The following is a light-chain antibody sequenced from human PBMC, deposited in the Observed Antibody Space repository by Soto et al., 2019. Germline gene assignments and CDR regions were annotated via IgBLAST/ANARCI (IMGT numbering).Light chain of an antibody. Sequence: EIVLTQSPGTLSLSPGERATFSCMAGQSVSSSYLVWYQQRPGQPPRLLIYGTSNRAAGIPDRFTGTGSGTDFTLTIYRLEPEDSAVYYCQQYGYSALTFGGGTKV. CDR1: QSVSSSY. CDR3: QQYGYSALT. V-gene: IGKV3-20*01. CDR2: GTS. J-gene: IGKJ4*01.